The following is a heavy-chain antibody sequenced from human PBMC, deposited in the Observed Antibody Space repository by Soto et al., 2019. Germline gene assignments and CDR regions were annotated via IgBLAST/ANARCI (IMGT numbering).Heavy chain of an antibody. CDR1: GGSISSGDYY. V-gene: IGHV4-30-4*01. CDR3: ARASEVGSYYDY. J-gene: IGHJ4*02. Sequence: SETLSLTCTVSGGSISSGDYYWSWIRQPPGKGLEWIGYIYYSGSTYYNPSLKSRVTISVDTSKNQLSLKLSSVTAADTAVYYCARASEVGSYYDYWGQGTLVTVSS. D-gene: IGHD1-26*01. CDR2: IYYSGST.